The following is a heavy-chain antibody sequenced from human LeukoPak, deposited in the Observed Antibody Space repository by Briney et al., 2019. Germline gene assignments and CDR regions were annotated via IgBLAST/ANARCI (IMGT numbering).Heavy chain of an antibody. CDR1: GFIFSKYC. Sequence: GGSLRLSCAASGFIFSKYCMSWVRQAPGKGPEWVANMKQDGSEKFYMDSVKGRFTISRDNANNSLYLQMNNLSAEDTAVYYCARDSSDGGTSSYRQSDYWGQGTLVTVSS. V-gene: IGHV3-7*01. D-gene: IGHD3-16*02. J-gene: IGHJ4*02. CDR2: MKQDGSEK. CDR3: ARDSSDGGTSSYRQSDY.